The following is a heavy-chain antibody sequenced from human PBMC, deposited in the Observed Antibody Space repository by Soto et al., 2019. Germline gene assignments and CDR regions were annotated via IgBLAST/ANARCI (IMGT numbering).Heavy chain of an antibody. J-gene: IGHJ4*02. CDR1: GFTFSSYG. D-gene: IGHD2-15*01. CDR2: ISYDGSNK. Sequence: QVQLVESGGGVVQPGRSLRLSCAASGFTFSSYGMHWVRQAPGKGLERVAVISYDGSNKYYADSVKGRFTVSRDNSKNPLYLQMNRLRAEDTAVYYCAKETYSGPLDYWGQGTLVTAS. CDR3: AKETYSGPLDY. V-gene: IGHV3-30*18.